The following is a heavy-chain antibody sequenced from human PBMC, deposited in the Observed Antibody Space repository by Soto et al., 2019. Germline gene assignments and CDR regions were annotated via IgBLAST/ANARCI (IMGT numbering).Heavy chain of an antibody. D-gene: IGHD3-10*01. V-gene: IGHV3-30*18. CDR2: ISYDGSNK. J-gene: IGHJ6*02. CDR3: AKDSYGSGSYYNDHPPSYYYYGMDV. CDR1: GFTFSSYG. Sequence: PGGSLRLSCAASGFTFSSYGMHWVRQAPGKGLEWVAVISYDGSNKYYADSVKGRFTISRDNSKNTLYLQMNSLRAEDTAVYYCAKDSYGSGSYYNDHPPSYYYYGMDVWGQGTTVTAP.